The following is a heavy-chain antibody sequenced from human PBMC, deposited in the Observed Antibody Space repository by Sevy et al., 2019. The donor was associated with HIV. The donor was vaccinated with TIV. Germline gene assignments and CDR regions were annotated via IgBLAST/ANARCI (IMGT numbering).Heavy chain of an antibody. CDR3: AREVGNYSSGGSCYLSYYYYGMDV. CDR2: IIPIFGTA. CDR1: GGTFSSYA. V-gene: IGHV1-69*13. Sequence: ASVKVSCKASGGTFSSYAISWVRQAPGQGLEWMGGIIPIFGTANYAQKFQGRVTITADESTSTAYMELSSLRSEDTAVYYCAREVGNYSSGGSCYLSYYYYGMDVWGQGTTVTVSS. D-gene: IGHD2-15*01. J-gene: IGHJ6*02.